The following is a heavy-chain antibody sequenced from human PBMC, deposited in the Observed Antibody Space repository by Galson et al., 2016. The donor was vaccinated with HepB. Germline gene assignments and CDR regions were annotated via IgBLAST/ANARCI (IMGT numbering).Heavy chain of an antibody. V-gene: IGHV3-53*01. CDR3: ARSPEWELRYDY. D-gene: IGHD1-26*01. Sequence: SLRLSCAASGFSVRTSSMSWVRQAPGKGLEWVPFIFSGGNTYYADFVQGRFTISTDNSKNTVSLEMNSLRVEDTAVYYCARSPEWELRYDYWGQGTLVTVSS. CDR1: GFSVRTSS. J-gene: IGHJ4*02. CDR2: IFSGGNT.